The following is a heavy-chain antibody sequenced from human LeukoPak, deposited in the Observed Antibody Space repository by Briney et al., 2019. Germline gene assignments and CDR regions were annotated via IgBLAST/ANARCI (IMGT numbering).Heavy chain of an antibody. D-gene: IGHD3/OR15-3a*01. CDR3: AKLSSLGWSPHDD. Sequence: PGRSLRLSCAASGFTFDDYAMHWVRQAPGKGLEWVSGISWNSGSIGYADSVKGRFTISRDNAKNSLYLQMSSLRAEDTALYYCAKLSSLGWSPHDDWGQGTLVTVSS. CDR2: ISWNSGSI. V-gene: IGHV3-9*01. CDR1: GFTFDDYA. J-gene: IGHJ4*02.